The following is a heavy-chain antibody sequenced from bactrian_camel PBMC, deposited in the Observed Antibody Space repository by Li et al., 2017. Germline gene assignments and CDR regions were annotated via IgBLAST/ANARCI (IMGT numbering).Heavy chain of an antibody. J-gene: IGHJ4*01. CDR3: AASDSSYSPTCASRNAYNY. V-gene: IGHV3S54*01. D-gene: IGHD2*01. CDR2: IANGGGSA. CDR1: DYPCGNIC. Sequence: HVQLVESGGGSVQAGESLRLSCAASDYPCGNICMGWFRQAPGKEREGVAAIANGGGSAYYADSVKGRFTVWKDWKDNAKNTLYLERNSLKPEDTAMYYWAASDSSYSPTCASRNAYNYWGQGTQVTVS.